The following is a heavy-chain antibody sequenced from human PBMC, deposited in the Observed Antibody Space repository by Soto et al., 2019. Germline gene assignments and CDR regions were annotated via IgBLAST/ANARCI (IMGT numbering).Heavy chain of an antibody. CDR3: ARQRGYSGSSDAFDI. Sequence: GESLKISCKGSGYSFTSYWIGWVRQMPGKGLEWMGTIYPGDSDTRYSPSFQGQVTISADKSTSTAYLQWSSLKASDTAMYYCARQRGYSGSSDAFDIWGQGTMVTVSS. V-gene: IGHV5-51*01. CDR2: IYPGDSDT. D-gene: IGHD1-26*01. CDR1: GYSFTSYW. J-gene: IGHJ3*02.